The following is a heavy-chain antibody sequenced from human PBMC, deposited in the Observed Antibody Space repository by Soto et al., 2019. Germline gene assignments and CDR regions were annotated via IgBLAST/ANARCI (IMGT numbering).Heavy chain of an antibody. D-gene: IGHD2-2*01. J-gene: IGHJ4*02. CDR3: ARDDCSSTSCSGPFDY. V-gene: IGHV4-39*01. CDR2: IYYSGST. CDR1: GGSISSRSYY. Sequence: QLQLQESGPGLVKPSETLSLTCTVSGGSISSRSYYWGWIRQPPGKGLEWIGSIYYSGSTYYNPSLKTRVTTSVDTSKNQFSLKLSSVTAADTAVYYCARDDCSSTSCSGPFDYWGQGTLVTVSS.